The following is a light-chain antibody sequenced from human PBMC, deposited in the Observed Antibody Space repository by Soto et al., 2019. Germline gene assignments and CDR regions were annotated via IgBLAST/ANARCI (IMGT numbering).Light chain of an antibody. V-gene: IGKV3-15*01. CDR2: GSA. CDR1: QSVFSS. J-gene: IGKJ1*01. Sequence: EIVMTQSPATLSVSPGERATLSCRASQSVFSSLAWFQQIPGQAPRLLIYGSATRATGIPARFSGIGSGTEFTLTISSLQSEDSAVYYCQQYHNWPAFGQGTKVEIK. CDR3: QQYHNWPA.